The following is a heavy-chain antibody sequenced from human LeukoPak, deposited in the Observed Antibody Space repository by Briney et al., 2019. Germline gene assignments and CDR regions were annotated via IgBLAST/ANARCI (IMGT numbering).Heavy chain of an antibody. CDR1: GGSISSSNW. CDR3: ARQFYTAIVLFWFDP. Sequence: SETLSLTWAVSGGSISSSNWWSWVRQPPGKGLEWIGEIYHSGSTNYNPSLKSRVTISVDKSKNQFSLKLSSVTAADTAVYYCARQFYTAIVLFWFDPWGLGTLVTVSS. CDR2: IYHSGST. D-gene: IGHD5-18*01. J-gene: IGHJ5*02. V-gene: IGHV4-4*02.